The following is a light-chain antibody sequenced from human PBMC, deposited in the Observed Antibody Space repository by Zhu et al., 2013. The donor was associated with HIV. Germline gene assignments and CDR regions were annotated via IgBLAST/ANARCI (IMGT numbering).Light chain of an antibody. CDR2: DDS. Sequence: SYXLTQPPSVSVAPAKTASITCGGNNIGSKSVHWYQQKPGQAPVLVIYDDSDRPSGIPERFSGSNSGNTATLTISRVEAGDEADYYCQVWDSSSDPYVFGTGTKVTVL. CDR3: QVWDSSSDPYV. J-gene: IGLJ1*01. CDR1: NIGSKS. V-gene: IGLV3-21*04.